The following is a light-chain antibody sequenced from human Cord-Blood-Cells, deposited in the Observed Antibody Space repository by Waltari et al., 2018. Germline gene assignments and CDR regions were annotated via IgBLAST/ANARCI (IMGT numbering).Light chain of an antibody. V-gene: IGLV2-23*01. Sequence: QSALTQPASVSGSPGQSIPISCTGTSSDVGSYNLVSWYQQHPGKAPKLMIYEGSKRPSGVSNRFSGSKSGNTASLTISGLQAEDEADYYRCSYAGSTYVVFGGGTKLTVL. CDR3: CSYAGSTYVV. CDR1: SSDVGSYNL. CDR2: EGS. J-gene: IGLJ2*01.